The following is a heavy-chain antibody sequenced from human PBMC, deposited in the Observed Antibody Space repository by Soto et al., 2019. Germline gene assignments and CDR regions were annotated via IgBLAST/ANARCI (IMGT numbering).Heavy chain of an antibody. CDR3: ARDLVTYSYDSRGYTLDYYGMDV. V-gene: IGHV1-69*13. J-gene: IGHJ6*02. CDR2: ISPTFGTA. Sequence: SVKVSGKAAGGTFSSYAISWVRQAPGQGLEWMGGISPTFGTANYAQKFQGRVTITADESTSTAYMELSSLRSEDTAVYYCARDLVTYSYDSRGYTLDYYGMDVWGQGTTVTVSS. CDR1: GGTFSSYA. D-gene: IGHD3-22*01.